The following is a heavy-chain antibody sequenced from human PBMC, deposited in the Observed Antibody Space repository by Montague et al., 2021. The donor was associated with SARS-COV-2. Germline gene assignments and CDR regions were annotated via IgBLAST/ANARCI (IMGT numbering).Heavy chain of an antibody. V-gene: IGHV3-21*01. D-gene: IGHD5/OR15-5a*01. Sequence: SLRLSCAASGFTFSKYSMNWVRQAPGKGLEWVSSISTSSLYTYYXASVKGRFTISRANAKNSLFLQMDSLRAEDTAVYYCARALSASYSVGGDSFDIWGQGTMVTVSS. CDR3: ARALSASYSVGGDSFDI. CDR1: GFTFSKYS. CDR2: ISTSSLYT. J-gene: IGHJ3*02.